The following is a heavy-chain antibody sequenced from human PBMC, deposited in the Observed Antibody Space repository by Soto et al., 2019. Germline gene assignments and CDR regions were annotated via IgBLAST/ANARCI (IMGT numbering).Heavy chain of an antibody. J-gene: IGHJ4*02. CDR1: GDSMTKYY. CDR2: IHTSGST. D-gene: IGHD1-26*01. Sequence: PSETLSLTCTVSGDSMTKYYWSWIRQSAGKGLEWIGRIHTSGSTNYNPSLKSRVTMSIDTSNKHFSLSLKSVTAADTAVYYCARTVGAAYYFDFWGQGALVTVSS. CDR3: ARTVGAAYYFDF. V-gene: IGHV4-4*07.